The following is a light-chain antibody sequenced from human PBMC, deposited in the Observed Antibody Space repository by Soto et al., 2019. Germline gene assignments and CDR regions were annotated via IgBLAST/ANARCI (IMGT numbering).Light chain of an antibody. CDR2: GAS. V-gene: IGKV3-15*01. CDR3: QQYEKWPLT. Sequence: VMTQSPATLSVSPGDRATLYCRATQSVSSNLAWYQQNPGQAPRLLIYGASTRATGIPARFSGSGSGTEFTLTISSLQSEDFAVYYCQQYEKWPLTFGGGTKVEIK. CDR1: QSVSSN. J-gene: IGKJ4*01.